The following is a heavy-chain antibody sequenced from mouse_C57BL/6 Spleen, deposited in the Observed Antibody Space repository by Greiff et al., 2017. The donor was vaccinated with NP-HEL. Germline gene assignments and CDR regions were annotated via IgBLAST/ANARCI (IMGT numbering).Heavy chain of an antibody. V-gene: IGHV1-85*01. D-gene: IGHD1-1*01. CDR1: GYTFTSYA. J-gene: IGHJ2*01. CDR3: ANNSGSSYYFDD. CDR2: IYPRDGST. Sequence: VQLQQSGPELVKPGASVKLSCKASGYTFTSYAINWVKQRPGQGLEWIGYIYPRDGSTKYNQKFKDKATLTVDTSSSTAYMQLHSLTSEDSAVYFCANNSGSSYYFDDWGQGTTLTVSS.